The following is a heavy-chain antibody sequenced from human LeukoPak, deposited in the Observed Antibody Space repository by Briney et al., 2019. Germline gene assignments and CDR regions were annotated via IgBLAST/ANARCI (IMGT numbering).Heavy chain of an antibody. Sequence: PGGSLRLSCAASGFTFSSYAMSRVRQAPGKGLEWVSAISGSGGSTYYADSVKGRFTISRDNSKNTLYLQMNSLRAEDTAVYYCATIFGVVIGGIRFDPWGQGTLVTVSS. J-gene: IGHJ5*02. V-gene: IGHV3-23*01. CDR2: ISGSGGST. D-gene: IGHD3-3*01. CDR1: GFTFSSYA. CDR3: ATIFGVVIGGIRFDP.